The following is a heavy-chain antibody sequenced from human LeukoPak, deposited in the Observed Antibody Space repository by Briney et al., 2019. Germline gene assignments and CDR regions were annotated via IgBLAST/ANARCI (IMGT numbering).Heavy chain of an antibody. CDR3: ARLGRITMVRGVIITDWFDP. D-gene: IGHD3-10*01. Sequence: AETLSLTCTASGGSISSYYWSWIRQPPGKGLEWIGYIYFTGSTKYNPSLKSRVTISIDTANNQFSLKLNSVIAVDTAVYYCARLGRITMVRGVIITDWFDPWGQGTLVTVSS. CDR2: IYFTGST. CDR1: GGSISSYY. J-gene: IGHJ5*02. V-gene: IGHV4-59*12.